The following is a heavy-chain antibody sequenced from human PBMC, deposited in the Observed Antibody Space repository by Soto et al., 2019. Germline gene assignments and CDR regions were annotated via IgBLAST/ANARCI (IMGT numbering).Heavy chain of an antibody. J-gene: IGHJ6*02. CDR2: ISHSGSN. CDR1: GADLNSGCFT. CDR3: ATIGVSGYLDV. Sequence: TLSLPCSVSGADLNSGCFTWTWIRQHAGKGLEWLGYISHSGSNDYNRSLKSRLSISGETSKNHFSLTLTSLTSADAAVYYCATIGVSGYLDVWGQGTTGTVS. V-gene: IGHV4-31*03. D-gene: IGHD3-16*02.